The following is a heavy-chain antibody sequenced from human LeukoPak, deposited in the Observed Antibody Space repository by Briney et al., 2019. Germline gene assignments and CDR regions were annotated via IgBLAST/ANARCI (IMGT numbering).Heavy chain of an antibody. CDR2: VQYSGST. J-gene: IGHJ3*01. CDR1: GDSVSSSY. D-gene: IGHD6-19*01. V-gene: IGHV4-59*02. Sequence: PSETLSLTCAVSGDSVSSSYWSWIRQPPGKRLEWIGCVQYSGSTDYNPSLKSRVTMSVDTSKNQFSLKMNSVTAADTAIYFCSRVQWLPLDVFNFCGQGTMVSVSS. CDR3: SRVQWLPLDVFNF.